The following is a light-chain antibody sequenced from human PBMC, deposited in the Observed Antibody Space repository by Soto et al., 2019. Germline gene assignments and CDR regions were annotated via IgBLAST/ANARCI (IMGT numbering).Light chain of an antibody. CDR3: QQYYSTPPT. J-gene: IGKJ3*01. V-gene: IGKV4-1*01. CDR1: QSVLYSSNNKNY. Sequence: DIVMTQSPDSLAVSLGERATINCKSSQSVLYSSNNKNYLAWYQQKPGQPPKLLINWASIRESGVPDRFSGSGSGTDFTLTISSLQAEDVAVYYCQQYYSTPPTFGPGTKVDIK. CDR2: WAS.